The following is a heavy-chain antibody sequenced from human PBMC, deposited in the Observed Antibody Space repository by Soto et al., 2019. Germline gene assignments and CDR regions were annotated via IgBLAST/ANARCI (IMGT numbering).Heavy chain of an antibody. CDR2: ITVDGGST. CDR3: ARRRNYLYGMDV. Sequence: PGGSLGLSCSAARFTWNTVALTWVRQAPGKGLEWVSSITVDGGSTYYVDAVKGRFTVSRDNSKNTLYLQMNSLRAEDTAVYYCARRRNYLYGMDVCGQGTTVTVSS. V-gene: IGHV3-23*01. J-gene: IGHJ6*02. CDR1: RFTWNTVA. D-gene: IGHD1-1*01.